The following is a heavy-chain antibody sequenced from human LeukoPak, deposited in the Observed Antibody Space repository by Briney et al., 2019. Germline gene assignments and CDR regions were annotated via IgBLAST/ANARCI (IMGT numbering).Heavy chain of an antibody. CDR2: IYTSGSI. Sequence: SETLSLTCTVSGGSISSYYWSWIRQPAGKGLEWIGRIYTSGSINYNPSLKSRVTISVDTSKNQFSLKLSSVTAADTAVYYCARVGMQLVLDYWGQGTLVTVSS. J-gene: IGHJ4*02. V-gene: IGHV4-4*07. D-gene: IGHD6-13*01. CDR3: ARVGMQLVLDY. CDR1: GGSISSYY.